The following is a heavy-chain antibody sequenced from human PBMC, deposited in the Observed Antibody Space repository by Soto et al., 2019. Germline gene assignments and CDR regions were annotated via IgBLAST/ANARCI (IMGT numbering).Heavy chain of an antibody. CDR3: ARYQFHYYGSGSYPNWFDP. D-gene: IGHD3-10*01. CDR1: GGSISSYY. V-gene: IGHV4-59*01. J-gene: IGHJ5*02. Sequence: PSETLSLTCTVSGGSISSYYWSWIRQPPGKGLEWIGYIYYSGSTNYNPSLKSRVTISVDTSKNQFSLKLSSVIAADTAVYYCARYQFHYYGSGSYPNWFDPWGQGTLVTVSS. CDR2: IYYSGST.